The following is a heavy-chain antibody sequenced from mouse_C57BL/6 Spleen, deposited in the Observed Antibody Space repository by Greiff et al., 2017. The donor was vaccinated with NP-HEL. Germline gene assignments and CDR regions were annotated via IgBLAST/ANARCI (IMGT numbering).Heavy chain of an antibody. J-gene: IGHJ2*01. V-gene: IGHV1-15*01. CDR2: IDPETGGT. Sequence: QVQLQQSGAELVRPGASVTLSCKASGYTFTDYEMHWVKQTPVHGLEWIGAIDPETGGTAYNQKFKGKARLTADKSSSTAYMVLRSLTSEDSAVYYCTRGGEAFACWGQGTTLTVSS. CDR1: GYTFTDYE. CDR3: TRGGEAFAC.